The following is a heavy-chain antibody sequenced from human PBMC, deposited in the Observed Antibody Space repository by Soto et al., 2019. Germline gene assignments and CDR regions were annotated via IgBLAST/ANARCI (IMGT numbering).Heavy chain of an antibody. D-gene: IGHD3-3*01. V-gene: IGHV4-4*07. CDR2: IYTRGTT. CDR3: ARALRFLEWSSSFEY. CDR1: GGSIRDYD. Sequence: TSETLSLTCTVSGGSIRDYDWSWIQQPAGKGLEWIGRIYTRGTTNYNPSLKSRVTMSLDTSKNQFSLKLSSVVAADTAVYYCARALRFLEWSSSFEYWGKGTLVAVAS. J-gene: IGHJ4*02.